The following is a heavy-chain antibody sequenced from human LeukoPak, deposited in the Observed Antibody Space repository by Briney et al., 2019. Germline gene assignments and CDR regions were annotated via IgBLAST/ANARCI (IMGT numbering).Heavy chain of an antibody. V-gene: IGHV1-2*02. CDR1: GYTFTGYY. CDR3: ARVRGFYYGSGSPYYYYGMDV. J-gene: IGHJ6*02. CDR2: INPNSGGT. Sequence: ASVKVSCKASGYTFTGYYMHWVRQAPGQGLGWMGWINPNSGGTNYAQKFQGRVTMTRDTSISTAYMELSRLRSDDTAVYYCARVRGFYYGSGSPYYYYGMDVWGQGTTVTVSS. D-gene: IGHD3-10*01.